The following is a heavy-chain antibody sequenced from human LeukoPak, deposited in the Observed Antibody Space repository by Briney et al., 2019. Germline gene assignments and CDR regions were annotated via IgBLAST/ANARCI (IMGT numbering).Heavy chain of an antibody. CDR2: ISGSGGST. Sequence: GGSLRLSCAASGFIFSSHAMSWVRQAPGKGLEWVSSISGSGGSTYYADPVKGRFTISRDNSKNTLYLQLNSLRAEDTAVYYCVSTDYGSGGNWGQGTLVTVSS. D-gene: IGHD3-10*01. V-gene: IGHV3-23*01. CDR3: VSTDYGSGGN. CDR1: GFIFSSHA. J-gene: IGHJ4*02.